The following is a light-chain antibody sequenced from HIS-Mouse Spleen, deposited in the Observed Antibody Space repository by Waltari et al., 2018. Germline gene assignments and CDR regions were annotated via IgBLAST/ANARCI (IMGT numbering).Light chain of an antibody. CDR3: QQRSNWPPLT. V-gene: IGKV3-11*01. CDR1: QSVSSY. J-gene: IGKJ4*01. Sequence: EIVLTQSPATLSLSPGERATLSCRASQSVSSYLAWYQQTPGQAPRLLIYDASNRATGIPARFSGSGYGTDFTLTISSLEPEDFAVYYCQQRSNWPPLTFGGGTKVEIK. CDR2: DAS.